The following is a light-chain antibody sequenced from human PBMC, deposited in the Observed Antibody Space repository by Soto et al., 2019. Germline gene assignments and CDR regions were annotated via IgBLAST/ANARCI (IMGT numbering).Light chain of an antibody. CDR2: DVS. CDR3: NSYTSNNTQV. V-gene: IGLV2-14*01. CDR1: GNDVGGYNY. Sequence: QSALTQPRSVSGSPGQSVTISCTGTGNDVGGYNYVSWYQQHPGKAPKLMIYDVSDRPSGVSNRFSGSKSGNTASLTISGLQAEDEADYYCNSYTSNNTQVFGTGTKVTVL. J-gene: IGLJ1*01.